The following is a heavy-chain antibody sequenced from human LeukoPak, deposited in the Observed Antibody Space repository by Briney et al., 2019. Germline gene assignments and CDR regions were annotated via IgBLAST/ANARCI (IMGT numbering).Heavy chain of an antibody. V-gene: IGHV3-9*01. Sequence: SRSLRLSCAASGFTFDDYAMHWVRQAPGKGLEWVSGISWNSGSIGYADSVKGRFTISRDNAKNSLYLQMNSLRAEDTALYYCAKDINGITIGYGMDVWGQGTTVTVSS. CDR1: GFTFDDYA. CDR3: AKDINGITIGYGMDV. D-gene: IGHD3-9*01. CDR2: ISWNSGSI. J-gene: IGHJ6*02.